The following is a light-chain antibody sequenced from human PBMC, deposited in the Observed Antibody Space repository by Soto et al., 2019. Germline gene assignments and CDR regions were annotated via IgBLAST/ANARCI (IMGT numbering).Light chain of an antibody. CDR2: KAS. CDR3: QHYNSYSES. J-gene: IGKJ1*01. CDR1: QTISSW. V-gene: IGKV1-5*03. Sequence: DIQMTQSPSTLSGSVGDRVTITCRASQTISSWLAWYQQKPGKAPKLLIYKASTLKSGVPSRFSGSGSGTEFTLTISSLQPDAVATYYCQHYNSYSESFGKGTKVELK.